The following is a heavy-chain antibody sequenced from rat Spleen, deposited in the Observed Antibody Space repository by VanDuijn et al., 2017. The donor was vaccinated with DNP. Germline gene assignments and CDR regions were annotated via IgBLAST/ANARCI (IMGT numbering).Heavy chain of an antibody. CDR1: GFIFSNYW. V-gene: IGHV5-31*01. CDR3: RLITIAAISGVMDA. CDR2: ITKTGDST. D-gene: IGHD1-2*01. J-gene: IGHJ4*01. Sequence: EVQLVESGGGPVQPGRSLKLSCVASGFIFSNYWMTWIRQAPGKGLEWVASITKTGDSTYYSDSVKGRFSISRDNAKSTLYLQMDSLRSEDTATYYCRLITIAAISGVMDAWGQGASVTVSS.